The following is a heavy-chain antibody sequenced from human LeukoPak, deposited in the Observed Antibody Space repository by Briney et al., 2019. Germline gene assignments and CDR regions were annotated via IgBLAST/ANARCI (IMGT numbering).Heavy chain of an antibody. Sequence: PSETLSLTCTVSGGSVSSGSYYWSWIRQPPGKGPEWIGYIYYSGSTNYNPSLKSRVTISVDTSKNQISLKLSSVTAADTAVYYCASQGRSASGLNWGQGTLVTVSS. CDR1: GGSVSSGSYY. J-gene: IGHJ4*02. V-gene: IGHV4-61*01. D-gene: IGHD6-19*01. CDR2: IYYSGST. CDR3: ASQGRSASGLN.